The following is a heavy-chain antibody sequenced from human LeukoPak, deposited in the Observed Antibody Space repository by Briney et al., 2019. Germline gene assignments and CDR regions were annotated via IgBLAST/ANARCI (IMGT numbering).Heavy chain of an antibody. CDR1: GFTFSSYA. V-gene: IGHV3-30*04. D-gene: IGHD6-13*01. CDR3: ARDQAAAGPFDY. CDR2: ISYDGSNK. J-gene: IGHJ4*02. Sequence: GGSLRLSCAASGFTFSSYAMHWVRQAPGKGLEWVAVISYDGSNKCYADSVKGRFTISRDNSKNTLYLQMNSLRAEDTAVYYCARDQAAAGPFDYWGQGTLVTVSS.